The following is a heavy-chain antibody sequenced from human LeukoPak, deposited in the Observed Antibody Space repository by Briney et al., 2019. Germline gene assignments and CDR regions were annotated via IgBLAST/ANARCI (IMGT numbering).Heavy chain of an antibody. CDR2: IYSPGNT. Sequence: GGSLRLSCAASGFIVSSNYMSWVRQAPGKGLEWVSVIYSPGNTYYVDSVKGRFTLSRDNSKNTLYLQMNSLRAEDTALYYCAKRRSSMDGAFDIWGQGTMVTVSS. CDR1: GFIVSSNY. CDR3: AKRRSSMDGAFDI. J-gene: IGHJ3*02. V-gene: IGHV3-53*01. D-gene: IGHD2-15*01.